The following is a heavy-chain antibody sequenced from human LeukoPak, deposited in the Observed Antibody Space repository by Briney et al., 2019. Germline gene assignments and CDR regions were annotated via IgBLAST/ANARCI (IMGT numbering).Heavy chain of an antibody. J-gene: IGHJ6*02. D-gene: IGHD6-19*01. V-gene: IGHV4-39*07. CDR1: GGSISSSSYY. Sequence: SETLSLTCTVSGGSISSSSYYWGWIRQPPGKGLEWIGSIYYSGSTYYNPSLKSRVTISVDTSKNQFSLKLSSVTAADTAVYYCARVRTGGYSSGWYPVSYYYYGMDVWGQGTTVTVSS. CDR2: IYYSGST. CDR3: ARVRTGGYSSGWYPVSYYYYGMDV.